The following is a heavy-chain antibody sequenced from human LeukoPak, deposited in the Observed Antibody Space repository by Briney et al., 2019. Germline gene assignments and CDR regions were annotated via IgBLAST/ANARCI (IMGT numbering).Heavy chain of an antibody. CDR2: ISATGGGA. CDR1: GFRFKNFA. CDR3: AKDVRRAEYCSGTTCYTSSFDY. J-gene: IGHJ4*02. V-gene: IGHV3-23*01. D-gene: IGHD2-2*02. Sequence: GGSLRLSCAASGFRFKNFAMTWVCQAPGKGLEWVSTISATGGGAYYADSVKGRFTISRDNSKDTLSLQMNTLRAEDTAVYYCAKDVRRAEYCSGTTCYTSSFDYWGQGTLVTVSS.